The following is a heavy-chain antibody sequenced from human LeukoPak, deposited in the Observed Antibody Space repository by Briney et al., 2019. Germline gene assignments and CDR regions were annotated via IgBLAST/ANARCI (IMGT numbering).Heavy chain of an antibody. CDR1: GFTVSSNY. CDR2: ISGSGGST. Sequence: GGSLRLSCAASGFTVSSNYMSWVRQAPGKGLEWVSAISGSGGSTYYADSVKGRFTISRDNSKNTLYLQMNSLRAEDTAVYYCARVSDLQWLVHYWGQGTLVTVSS. V-gene: IGHV3-23*01. CDR3: ARVSDLQWLVHY. D-gene: IGHD6-19*01. J-gene: IGHJ4*02.